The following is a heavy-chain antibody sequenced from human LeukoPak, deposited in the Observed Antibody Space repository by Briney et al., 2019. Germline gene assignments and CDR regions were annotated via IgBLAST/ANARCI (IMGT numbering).Heavy chain of an antibody. D-gene: IGHD2-15*01. CDR2: INHSGST. CDR1: GGSFSGYY. Sequence: SETLSLTCAVYGGSFSGYYWSWIRQPPGKGLEWIGEINHSGSTNYNPSLKSRVTISVDTSKNQFSLQLSSVTAADTAVYYCARVPYCSGGSCYPNSYYFDYWGQGTLVTVSS. CDR3: ARVPYCSGGSCYPNSYYFDY. V-gene: IGHV4-34*01. J-gene: IGHJ4*02.